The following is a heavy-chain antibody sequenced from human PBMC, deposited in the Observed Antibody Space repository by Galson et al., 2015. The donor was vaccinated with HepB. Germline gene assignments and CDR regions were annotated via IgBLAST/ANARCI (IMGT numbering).Heavy chain of an antibody. J-gene: IGHJ4*02. CDR1: GYTFSTYG. CDR2: ISVHNGNT. V-gene: IGHV1-18*01. CDR3: ARGNYGSATSYYIYFDY. Sequence: SVKVSCKVSGYTFSTYGINWVRQAPGQGLEWMGWISVHNGNTKTAQKFQGRVTLTTDTSTTTAYMELMSLRSDDTAIYFCARGNYGSATSYYIYFDYWGQGTLVTVSS. D-gene: IGHD3-10*01.